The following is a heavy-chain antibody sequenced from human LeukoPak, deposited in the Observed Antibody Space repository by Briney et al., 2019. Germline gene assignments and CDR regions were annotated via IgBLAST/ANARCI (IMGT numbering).Heavy chain of an antibody. D-gene: IGHD2-2*01. CDR2: INPISGGT. V-gene: IGHV1-2*02. CDR3: AREGGSSXXXDY. Sequence: ASVKVSCRASGYTFTAYYVHWVRQAPGQGLEWMGWINPISGGTNYAQKFQGRVTMTRDTSISTAYMDLTRLISDDTAVYYRAREGGSSXXXDYWGQGTLVTVSS. J-gene: IGHJ4*02. CDR1: GYTFTAYY.